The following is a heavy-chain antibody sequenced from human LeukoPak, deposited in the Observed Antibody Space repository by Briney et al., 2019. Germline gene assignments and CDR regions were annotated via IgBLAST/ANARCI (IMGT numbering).Heavy chain of an antibody. V-gene: IGHV3-66*02. CDR1: GFTVSSHY. CDR2: IHSGGST. J-gene: IGHJ4*02. Sequence: GGSLRLSCAASGFTVSSHYMSWVRQAPGKGLEWVSVIHSGGSTYHADSVKGRFTISRDSSKNTVYLQMNSMRVEDTAVYYCARDLYSSSFSSSWYTMDYWGQGTLVTVSS. CDR3: ARDLYSSSFSSSWYTMDY. D-gene: IGHD6-13*01.